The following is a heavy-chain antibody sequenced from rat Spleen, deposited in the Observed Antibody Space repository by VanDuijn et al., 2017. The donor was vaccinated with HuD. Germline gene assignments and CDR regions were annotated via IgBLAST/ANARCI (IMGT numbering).Heavy chain of an antibody. D-gene: IGHD4-3*01. Sequence: VQLVESGGGLVQPGESLKLSCSASGFTFSSYGMHWIRQPPGKGLDWVAYISRSSGTLYADAVKGRFTISRDNAKNTLYLQLNSLKSEDTAIYYCASEFGDYWGQGVMVTVSS. V-gene: IGHV5-62*01. CDR2: ISRSSGT. CDR3: ASEFGDY. J-gene: IGHJ2*01. CDR1: GFTFSSYG.